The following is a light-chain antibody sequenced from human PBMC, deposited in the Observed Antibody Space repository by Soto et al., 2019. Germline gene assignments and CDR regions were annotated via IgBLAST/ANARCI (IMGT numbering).Light chain of an antibody. Sequence: QSVLTQPPSVSAAPGQRVTISCSGSSSNIGRNYVSWYQQLPGTAPKLLIYDSNRRPSGIPDRFSGSKYGTSATLDITGLQTGDEAVYYCGAWDTSLTAAVFGGGTQLTVL. CDR3: GAWDTSLTAAV. J-gene: IGLJ7*01. CDR2: DSN. V-gene: IGLV1-51*01. CDR1: SSNIGRNY.